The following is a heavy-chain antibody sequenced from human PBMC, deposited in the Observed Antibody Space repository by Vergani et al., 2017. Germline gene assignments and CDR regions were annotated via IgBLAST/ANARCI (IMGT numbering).Heavy chain of an antibody. J-gene: IGHJ3*02. CDR1: GGSISSGSYY. CDR2: IYTSGST. V-gene: IGHV4-61*02. Sequence: QVQLQESGPGLVKPSQTLSLTCTVSGGSISSGSYYWSWIRQPAGKGLEWIWRIYTSGSTNYNPSLKSRVTISVDTSKNQFSLNMSAVTAADTAVYYCAREGCSRTSCYYDECAFDIWGQGTMVTVSS. CDR3: AREGCSRTSCYYDECAFDI. D-gene: IGHD2-2*01.